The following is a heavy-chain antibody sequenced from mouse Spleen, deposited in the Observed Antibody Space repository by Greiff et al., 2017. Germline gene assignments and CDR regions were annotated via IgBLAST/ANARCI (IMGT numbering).Heavy chain of an antibody. V-gene: IGHV5-6*01. CDR3: ARGAYGNYMDY. CDR2: ISSGGSYT. CDR1: GFTFSSYG. J-gene: IGHJ4*01. D-gene: IGHD2-1*01. Sequence: EVQVVESGGDLVKPGGSLKLSCAASGFTFSSYGMSWVRQTPDKRLEWVATISSGGSYTYYPDSVKGRFTISRDNAKNTLYLQMSSLKSEDTAMYYCARGAYGNYMDYWGQGTSVTVSS.